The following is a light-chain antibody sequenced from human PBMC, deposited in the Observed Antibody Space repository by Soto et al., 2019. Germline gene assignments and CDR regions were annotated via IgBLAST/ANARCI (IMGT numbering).Light chain of an antibody. Sequence: EIVMTQSPATLSVSPGARATLSCRASQSVSSNLAWYQQKPGQAPRLLIYGASTRATGIPARFSGSGSGTGFTLTISCLQSEDFATYYCQQYYSYPLITVGQGTRLEIK. J-gene: IGKJ5*01. CDR3: QQYYSYPLIT. CDR2: GAS. V-gene: IGKV3-15*01. CDR1: QSVSSN.